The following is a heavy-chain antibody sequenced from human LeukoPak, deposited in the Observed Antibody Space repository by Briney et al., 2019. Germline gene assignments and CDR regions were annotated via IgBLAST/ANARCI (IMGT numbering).Heavy chain of an antibody. D-gene: IGHD3-22*01. CDR3: AKTTFSDSGYPTDY. CDR1: GFTFSSYA. CDR2: ISGSGHST. V-gene: IGHV3-23*01. Sequence: PGGSLRLSCAASGFTFSSYAMNWVRQAPGKGLEWVSTISGSGHSTYYADSVKGRFTISRDNSKNTLNLQMNSLRAEDTALYYCAKTTFSDSGYPTDYWGQGTLVTVSS. J-gene: IGHJ4*02.